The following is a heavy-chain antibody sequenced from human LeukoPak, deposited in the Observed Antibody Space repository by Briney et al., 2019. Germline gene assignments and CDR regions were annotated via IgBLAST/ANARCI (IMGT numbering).Heavy chain of an antibody. CDR2: IWYDGSNK. J-gene: IGHJ4*02. CDR3: ARDCTNGVFYGTDFDY. V-gene: IGHV3-33*01. D-gene: IGHD2-8*01. CDR1: GFTFSSYG. Sequence: PGRALRLFCAASGFTFSSYGMHWVRQAPGKGLEWVAVIWYDGSNKYYADSVKGRFTISRDNYKNTLYLQMNSLRAEDTAVYYCARDCTNGVFYGTDFDYWGKGTLVTVSS.